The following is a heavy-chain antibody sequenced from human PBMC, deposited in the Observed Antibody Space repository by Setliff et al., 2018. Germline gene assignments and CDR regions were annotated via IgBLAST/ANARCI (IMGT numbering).Heavy chain of an antibody. D-gene: IGHD3-22*01. Sequence: ASVKVSCKASGYTFSGYYMHWVRQAPGQGLEWMGRINPNSGGTNYAQKFQGWVTMTRDTSISTAYMELSSLRAEDTAVYYCARRPYDSSGYFNYWGQGTLVTVSS. J-gene: IGHJ4*02. CDR2: INPNSGGT. CDR3: ARRPYDSSGYFNY. V-gene: IGHV1-2*04. CDR1: GYTFSGYY.